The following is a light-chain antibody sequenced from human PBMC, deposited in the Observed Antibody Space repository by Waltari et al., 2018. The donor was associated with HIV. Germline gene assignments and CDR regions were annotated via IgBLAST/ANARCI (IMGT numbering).Light chain of an antibody. J-gene: IGLJ3*02. CDR3: QTWGTGIAV. CDR1: SGHSSNA. Sequence: QPVLPQPPSASGSLGASVKLTCTLSSGHSSNAIAWHQQQPEKGPRFLMKVNSDGSHNRGAGIPDRFSGSTYGAERYLTISSLQSEDEADYYCQTWGTGIAVFGGGTKLTVL. CDR2: VNSDGSH. V-gene: IGLV4-69*01.